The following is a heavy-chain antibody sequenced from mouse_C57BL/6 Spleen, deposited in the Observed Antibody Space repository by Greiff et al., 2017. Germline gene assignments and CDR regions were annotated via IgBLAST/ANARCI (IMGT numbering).Heavy chain of an antibody. D-gene: IGHD3-1*01. CDR3: ARGLRAFAY. V-gene: IGHV1-42*01. J-gene: IGHJ3*01. CDR2: INPRTGGT. CDR1: GYSFTGYY. Sequence: VQLQQSGPELVKPGASVKISCKASGYSFTGYYMNWVKQSPEKSLEWIGGINPRTGGTTYNQKFKAKATLTVDKSSSTAYMQLKSLTSEDSAVYYCARGLRAFAYWGQGTLGTVSA.